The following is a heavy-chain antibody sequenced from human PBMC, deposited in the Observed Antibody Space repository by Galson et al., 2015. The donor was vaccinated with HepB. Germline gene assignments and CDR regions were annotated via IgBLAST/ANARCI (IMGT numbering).Heavy chain of an antibody. CDR1: GFTFSDYY. J-gene: IGHJ4*02. Sequence: SLRLSCAASGFTFSDYYMSWIRQAPGKGLEWLSYIGGSRTYTNYADSVKGRFTISRDNAKNSLFLQMNSLRAEDTAVYYCARVADADYGDHTYFDSWGQGILVTVSS. V-gene: IGHV3-11*06. CDR3: ARVADADYGDHTYFDS. CDR2: IGGSRTYT. D-gene: IGHD4-17*01.